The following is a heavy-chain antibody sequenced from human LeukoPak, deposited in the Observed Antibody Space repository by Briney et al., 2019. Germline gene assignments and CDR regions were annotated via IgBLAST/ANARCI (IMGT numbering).Heavy chain of an antibody. V-gene: IGHV4-39*02. D-gene: IGHD6-19*01. CDR3: ARDPIIAVAGDYYYYYGMDV. J-gene: IGHJ6*02. CDR2: IYHSGSP. Sequence: SGTLSLTCTVSDGSISNSIYHWGWIRQPPGKGLECIGSIYHSGSPYYSPSLKSRVTISVDTSKNQFSLKLSSVTAADTAVYYCARDPIIAVAGDYYYYYGMDVWGQGTTVTVSS. CDR1: DGSISNSIYH.